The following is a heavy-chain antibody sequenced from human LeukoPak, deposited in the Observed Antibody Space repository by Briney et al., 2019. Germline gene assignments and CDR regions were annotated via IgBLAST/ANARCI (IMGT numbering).Heavy chain of an antibody. J-gene: IGHJ3*02. CDR1: GFTFSSYA. Sequence: PGGSLRLSCAASGFTFSSYAMSWVRQAPGKGLEWVSAISGSGGSTYYADSVKGRFTISRDNSKNTLYLQMNSLRAEDTAVYYCAKGGAGLDYDFWSAYSYAFDIWGQGTMVTVSS. CDR3: AKGGAGLDYDFWSAYSYAFDI. CDR2: ISGSGGST. V-gene: IGHV3-23*01. D-gene: IGHD3-3*01.